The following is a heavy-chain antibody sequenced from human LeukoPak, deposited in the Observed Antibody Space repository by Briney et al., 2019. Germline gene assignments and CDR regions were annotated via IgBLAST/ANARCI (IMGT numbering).Heavy chain of an antibody. V-gene: IGHV1-69*06. Sequence: ASVKVSCKASGGTFSSYAISWVRQAPGQGLEWMGGIIPIFGTANYAQKFQGRVTITADKSTSTAYMELSSLRSEDTAVYYCAVKGVGSSWYRGYYYYYMDVWGKGPRSPSP. J-gene: IGHJ6*03. CDR3: AVKGVGSSWYRGYYYYYMDV. D-gene: IGHD6-13*01. CDR1: GGTFSSYA. CDR2: IIPIFGTA.